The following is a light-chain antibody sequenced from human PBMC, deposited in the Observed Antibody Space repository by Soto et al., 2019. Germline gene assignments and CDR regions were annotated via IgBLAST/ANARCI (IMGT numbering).Light chain of an antibody. CDR2: DTT. Sequence: QDVVSQETSLTVSPGGTVTFTCGYSTGAVTNGHYPYWFQQKPGQAPRTLIYDTTNRHSWTPARFSGSLLGGKAALTLSGSQPEDEAEYYCLLSYNGPYVFGTGPNIAV. J-gene: IGLJ1*01. CDR1: TGAVTNGHY. V-gene: IGLV7-46*01. CDR3: LLSYNGPYV.